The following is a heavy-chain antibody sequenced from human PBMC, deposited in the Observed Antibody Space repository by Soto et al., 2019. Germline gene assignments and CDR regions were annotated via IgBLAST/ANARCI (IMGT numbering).Heavy chain of an antibody. CDR1: GFTFSSSA. CDR2: SSASGGST. Sequence: GGSLRLSCTASGFTFSSSAMSWVRQAPGKGLEWVSISSASGGSTYHADSVKGRFSISRDNSKNTLYLQMTRLRTEDTAVYYCQKDGQSLDVQFDYWGQGALVTVSS. CDR3: QKDGQSLDVQFDY. J-gene: IGHJ4*02. D-gene: IGHD6-19*01. V-gene: IGHV3-23*01.